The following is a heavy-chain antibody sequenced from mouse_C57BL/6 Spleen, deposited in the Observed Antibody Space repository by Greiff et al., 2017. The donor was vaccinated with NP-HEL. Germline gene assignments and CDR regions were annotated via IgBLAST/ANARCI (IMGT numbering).Heavy chain of an antibody. CDR1: GYTFTSYW. CDR2: IVPSDSYT. D-gene: IGHD1-1*01. J-gene: IGHJ4*01. Sequence: VQLQQPGAELVKPGASVKLSCKASGYTFTSYWMQWVKQRPGQGLEWIGEIVPSDSYTNYNQKFKGKATLTVDTSSSTAYMQLSSLTSEDSAVYYCARPYYYGKGYAMDYWGQGTSVTVSS. CDR3: ARPYYYGKGYAMDY. V-gene: IGHV1-50*01.